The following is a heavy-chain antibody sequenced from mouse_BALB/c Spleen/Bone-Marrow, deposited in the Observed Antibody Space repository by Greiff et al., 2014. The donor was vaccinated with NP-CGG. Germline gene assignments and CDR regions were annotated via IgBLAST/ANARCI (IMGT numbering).Heavy chain of an antibody. D-gene: IGHD1-2*01. CDR2: IDPANGNT. V-gene: IGHV14-3*02. J-gene: IGHJ4*01. CDR1: GFNIRDTY. CDR3: ASATTATFYAMDY. Sequence: VQLQQPGAELVKPGASVKLSCTVSGFNIRDTYMHWVKQRPEQGLEWNGRIDPANGNTKYDPKSQGKATITADTSSNTAYLQLSSLTSEDTAVYYCASATTATFYAMDYWGQGTSVTVS.